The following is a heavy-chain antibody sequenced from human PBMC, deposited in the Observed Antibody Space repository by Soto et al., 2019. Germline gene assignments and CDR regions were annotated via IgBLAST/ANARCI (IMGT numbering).Heavy chain of an antibody. J-gene: IGHJ6*03. D-gene: IGHD4-17*01. V-gene: IGHV4-59*01. CDR3: ARVYGDYVRIHYYSHMDV. CDR1: GGSISSCY. CDR2: GYYSGST. Sequence: SETLSLTCTVSGGSISSCYWSWIRQRPGKGLEWIGNGYYSGSTNSNPSLKSRVTISVDTSKNQFSLKLSSVTAADTAVYSCARVYGDYVRIHYYSHMDVWGKGTPVTVSS.